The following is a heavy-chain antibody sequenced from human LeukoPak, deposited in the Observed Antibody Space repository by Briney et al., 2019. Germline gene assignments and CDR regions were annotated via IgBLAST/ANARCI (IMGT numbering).Heavy chain of an antibody. J-gene: IGHJ4*02. CDR1: GYTFTGYY. CDR3: ARDTPGKKLYYDFWSGYREDRRLFDY. V-gene: IGHV1-2*02. Sequence: ASVKVSCKASGYTFTGYYIHWVRQAPGQGLEWMGWINPHSGGTNYAQKFQGGVTMTRDTSISTAYMELSRLRSDDTAVYYCARDTPGKKLYYDFWSGYREDRRLFDYWGQGTLVTVSS. D-gene: IGHD3-3*01. CDR2: INPHSGGT.